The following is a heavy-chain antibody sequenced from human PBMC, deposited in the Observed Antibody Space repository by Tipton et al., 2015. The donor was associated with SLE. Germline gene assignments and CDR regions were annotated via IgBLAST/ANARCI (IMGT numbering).Heavy chain of an antibody. V-gene: IGHV3-72*01. D-gene: IGHD4-23*01. J-gene: IGHJ4*02. CDR2: TRNKANSYTT. CDR1: GFTFSDHY. Sequence: SLRLSYAASGFTFSDHYMDWVRQAPGKGLEWVGRTRNKANSYTTEYAASVKGRFTISRDDSKNSLYLQMNSLKTEDTAVYYCAREAQGYGGNSGLFDYWGQGTLVTVSS. CDR3: AREAQGYGGNSGLFDY.